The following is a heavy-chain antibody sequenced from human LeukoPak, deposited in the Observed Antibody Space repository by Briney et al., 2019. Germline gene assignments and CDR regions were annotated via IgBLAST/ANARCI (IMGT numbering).Heavy chain of an antibody. V-gene: IGHV4-39*01. Sequence: PSETLSLTCTVSGVSISSSNSYWGWIRQPPGKGLEWIGSIYYTGNTYYNASLKSRVTISIDTSKNQISLRLTSVTATDTAIYYCARQTGSGLFILPGGQGTLVTVSS. J-gene: IGHJ4*02. CDR3: ARQTGSGLFILP. D-gene: IGHD3/OR15-3a*01. CDR2: IYYTGNT. CDR1: GVSISSSNSY.